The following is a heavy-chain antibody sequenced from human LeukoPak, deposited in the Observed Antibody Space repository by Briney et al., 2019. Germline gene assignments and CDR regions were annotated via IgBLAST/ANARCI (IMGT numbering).Heavy chain of an antibody. D-gene: IGHD1-14*01. V-gene: IGHV3-23*01. J-gene: IGHJ3*02. CDR3: AKGNQRAYDAFDI. CDR2: ISAGGGVP. Sequence: RGSLRLSCAASGFISGNYAMSCVRQAPGKGLEWGSTISAGGGVPDYADSVEGRFTISRYNSKDTLHLQMNSLRDDDTAVYYCAKGNQRAYDAFDIWGEGTMVTVSS. CDR1: GFISGNYA.